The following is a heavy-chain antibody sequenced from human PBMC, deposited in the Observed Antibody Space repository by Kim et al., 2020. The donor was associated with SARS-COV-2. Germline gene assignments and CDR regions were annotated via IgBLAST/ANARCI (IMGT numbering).Heavy chain of an antibody. CDR1: GFSFGGHA. CDR2: FNWNNGEI. CDR3: VKDLSPGGADV. Sequence: GGSLRLSCAASGFSFGGHAMHWVRQAPGKGLEWVSGFNWNNGEIGYADSVKGRFTISGDNGKNSLYLQMNSLRVEDTAFYYCVKDLSPGGADVWDHGTTVTVSS. J-gene: IGHJ6*02. D-gene: IGHD3-16*02. V-gene: IGHV3-9*01.